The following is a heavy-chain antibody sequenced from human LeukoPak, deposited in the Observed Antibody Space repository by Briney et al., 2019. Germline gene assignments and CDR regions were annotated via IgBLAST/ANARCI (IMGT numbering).Heavy chain of an antibody. CDR3: ARVMYYYDSSGYPDY. CDR2: ISYDGSNK. J-gene: IGHJ4*02. CDR1: GFTFSSYG. V-gene: IGHV3-30*03. Sequence: PGGSLRLSCAASGFTFSSYGMHWVRQAPGKGLEWVAVISYDGSNKYYADSVKGRFTISRDNSKNTLYLQMNSLRAEDTAVYYCARVMYYYDSSGYPDYWGQGTLVTVSS. D-gene: IGHD3-22*01.